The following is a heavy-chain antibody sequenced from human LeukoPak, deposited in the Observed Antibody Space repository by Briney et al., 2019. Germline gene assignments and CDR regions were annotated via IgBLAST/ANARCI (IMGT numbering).Heavy chain of an antibody. CDR3: ARSPGEVVNPEYAFDI. J-gene: IGHJ3*02. CDR1: GFTFSSYA. Sequence: PGGSLRLSCAASGFTFSSYAMHWVRQAPGKGLEYVSAYYSNGGSTYCANSVKGRFTISRDNSKNTLYLQMGSLRAEDMAVYYCARSPGEVVNPEYAFDIWGQGTMVTVSS. V-gene: IGHV3-64*01. CDR2: YYSNGGST. D-gene: IGHD3-10*01.